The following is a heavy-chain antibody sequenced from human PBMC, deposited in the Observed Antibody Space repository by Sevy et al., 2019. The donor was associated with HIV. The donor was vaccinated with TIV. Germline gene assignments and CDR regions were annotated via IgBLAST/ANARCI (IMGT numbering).Heavy chain of an antibody. Sequence: GGSLRLSCAASGFTFDDYTMHWVRQVPGKGLEWVPLISWDAKKTDYADSVEGRFTVSRDNRKNSLYLQMNSLRSEDTALYFCAKDIPGYSGFDHWGQGTLVTVSS. CDR3: AKDIPGYSGFDH. CDR2: ISWDAKKT. CDR1: GFTFDDYT. J-gene: IGHJ4*02. V-gene: IGHV3-43*01. D-gene: IGHD3-10*01.